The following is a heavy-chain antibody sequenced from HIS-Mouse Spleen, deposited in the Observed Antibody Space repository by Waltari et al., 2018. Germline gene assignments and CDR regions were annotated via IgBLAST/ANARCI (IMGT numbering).Heavy chain of an antibody. CDR1: GGSFMGYY. V-gene: IGHV4-34*01. CDR2: INHSGST. CDR3: ARGDSIVVVPAALDY. D-gene: IGHD2-2*01. Sequence: QVQLQQWGAGLLKPSETLSLTCAVYGGSFMGYYWSWIRQPPGKGLEWIGEINHSGSTNYNPSLKSRVTISVDTSKNQFSLKLSSVTAADTAVYYCARGDSIVVVPAALDYWGQGTLVTVSS. J-gene: IGHJ4*02.